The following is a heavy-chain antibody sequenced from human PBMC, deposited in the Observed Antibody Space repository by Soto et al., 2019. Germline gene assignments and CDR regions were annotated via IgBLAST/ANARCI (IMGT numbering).Heavy chain of an antibody. J-gene: IGHJ6*02. CDR3: ARGGYSCGRYYYYYYGMDV. D-gene: IGHD5-18*01. CDR1: GYSISSGYY. CDR2: IYHSGST. V-gene: IGHV4-38-2*01. Sequence: KPSETLSLTCAVSGYSISSGYYWGWIRQPPGKGLEWIGSIYHSGSTYYNPSLKSRVTISVDTSKNQFSLKLSSVTAADTAVYYCARGGYSCGRYYYYYYGMDVWGQGTTVTVSS.